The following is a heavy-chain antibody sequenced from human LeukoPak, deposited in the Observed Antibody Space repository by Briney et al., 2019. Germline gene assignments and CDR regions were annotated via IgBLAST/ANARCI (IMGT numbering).Heavy chain of an antibody. CDR1: GFTFSSYA. CDR3: AKNSIPAAAYQEGFDY. Sequence: AGGSLRLSCAASGFTFSSYAMNWVRQAPGKGLEWVSAISGSGGSAYYADSVKGRFTISRDNSKNTLYLQMNSLRAEDTAVYYCAKNSIPAAAYQEGFDYWGQGTLVTVSS. V-gene: IGHV3-23*01. J-gene: IGHJ4*02. CDR2: ISGSGGSA. D-gene: IGHD6-13*01.